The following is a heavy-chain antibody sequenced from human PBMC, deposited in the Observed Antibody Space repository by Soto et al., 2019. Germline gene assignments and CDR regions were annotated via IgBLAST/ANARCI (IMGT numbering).Heavy chain of an antibody. D-gene: IGHD3-22*01. CDR2: INPNSGDT. CDR1: GYTFTGYY. CDR3: ARSGGASGYHRPFDP. V-gene: IGHV1-2*02. J-gene: IGHJ5*02. Sequence: ASVKVSCKASGYTFTGYYMHWVRQAPGQGLEWMGWINPNSGDTNYAQKFQGRVTMTRDTSISTAYMELSRLRSDDTAVYYCARSGGASGYHRPFDPWGQGTLVTVSS.